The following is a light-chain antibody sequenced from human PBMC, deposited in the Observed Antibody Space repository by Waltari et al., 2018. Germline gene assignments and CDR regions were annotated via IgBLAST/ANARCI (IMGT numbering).Light chain of an antibody. Sequence: QSALTQPPSVSGAPGQRATISSTASGSTNGAGFHVHWYQQLPGPATKLLLYGNNNRPSGVPDRFSGSKTGTSASLAITGLQAEDEADYYCQSYDRSLSVVFGGGTKLTVL. CDR2: GNN. J-gene: IGLJ2*01. V-gene: IGLV1-40*01. CDR3: QSYDRSLSVV. CDR1: GSTNGAGFH.